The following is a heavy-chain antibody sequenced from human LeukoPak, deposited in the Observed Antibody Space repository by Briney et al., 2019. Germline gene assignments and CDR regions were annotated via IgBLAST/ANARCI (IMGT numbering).Heavy chain of an antibody. CDR3: ARAKQLLWFGELLLTEYYMDV. Sequence: ASVKVSCKASGYTFTSYYMHWVRQAPGQGLEWMGIINPSGGSTSCAQKFQGRVTMTRDMSTSTVYMELSSLRSEDTAVYYCARAKQLLWFGELLLTEYYMDVWGKGPTVTVSS. D-gene: IGHD3-10*01. J-gene: IGHJ6*03. CDR1: GYTFTSYY. V-gene: IGHV1-46*01. CDR2: INPSGGST.